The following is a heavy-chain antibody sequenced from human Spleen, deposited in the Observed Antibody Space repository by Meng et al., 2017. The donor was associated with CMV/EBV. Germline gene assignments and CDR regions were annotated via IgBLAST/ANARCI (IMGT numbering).Heavy chain of an antibody. V-gene: IGHV4-39*01. D-gene: IGHD5-18*01. J-gene: IGHJ5*02. CDR3: ARHRGGYSYGFGLDP. CDR2: ISYSGST. CDR1: GGAVSSTTFD. Sequence: GGAVSSTTFDGGWIRQPPGKGLEWIGSISYSGSTYYNPSLKSRVTISVDTSNNQFSLKLSSVTAADTAVYYCARHRGGYSYGFGLDPWGQGTLVTVSS.